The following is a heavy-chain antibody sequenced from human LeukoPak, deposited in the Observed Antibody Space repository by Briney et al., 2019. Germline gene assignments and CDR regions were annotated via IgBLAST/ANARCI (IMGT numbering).Heavy chain of an antibody. CDR2: ISSSSSYI. CDR3: ARGSRSAGHFDY. J-gene: IGHJ4*02. D-gene: IGHD6-19*01. Sequence: GGSLRLSCAASGFTFSSYSMNWVRQAPGKGLEWVSSISSSSSYIYYADSVKGRFTISRDNAKNSLYLQMNSLRAEDTAVYYCARGSRSAGHFDYWGQGTLVTVSS. CDR1: GFTFSSYS. V-gene: IGHV3-21*01.